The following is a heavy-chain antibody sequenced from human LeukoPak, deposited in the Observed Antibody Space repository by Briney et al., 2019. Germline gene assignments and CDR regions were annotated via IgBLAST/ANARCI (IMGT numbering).Heavy chain of an antibody. CDR2: INGGGGAT. Sequence: GGSLRLSCAASGFTFSSYAMNWVRQAPGTGLEWASSINGGGGATYYADSVKGRFTISRDNSKNTLYLQMNSLRAEDTAVYYCAKDGGYGSGSYYEDYWGQGTLVTVSS. J-gene: IGHJ4*02. CDR3: AKDGGYGSGSYYEDY. V-gene: IGHV3-23*01. D-gene: IGHD3-10*01. CDR1: GFTFSSYA.